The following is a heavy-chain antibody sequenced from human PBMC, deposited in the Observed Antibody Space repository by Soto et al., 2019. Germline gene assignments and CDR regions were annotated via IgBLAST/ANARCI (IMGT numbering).Heavy chain of an antibody. CDR3: ARGALTTYFDY. V-gene: IGHV4-59*01. CDR2: VYYSGST. CDR1: DASISSYY. J-gene: IGHJ4*02. Sequence: PSATRSRTCHVADASISSYYWSWFRQPPGKGLEWIGYVYYSGSTNYNPSLKSRVTISVDTSKNQFSLKLSSVTAADTAVYYCARGALTTYFDYWGQGTLVTVS.